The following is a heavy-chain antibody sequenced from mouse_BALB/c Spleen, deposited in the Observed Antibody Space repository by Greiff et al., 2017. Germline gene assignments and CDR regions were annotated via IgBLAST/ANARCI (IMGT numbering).Heavy chain of an antibody. CDR1: GYSITSGYY. J-gene: IGHJ2*01. Sequence: EVKLMESGPGLVKPSQSLSLTCSVTGYSITSGYYWNWIRQFPGNKLEWLGYISYDGSNNYNPSLKSRISITRDTSKNQFILKLNSVTTEDTATYYWAREDCYYFDERGQGTTHTVTS. CDR3: AREDCYYFDE. V-gene: IGHV3-6*02. CDR2: ISYDGSN.